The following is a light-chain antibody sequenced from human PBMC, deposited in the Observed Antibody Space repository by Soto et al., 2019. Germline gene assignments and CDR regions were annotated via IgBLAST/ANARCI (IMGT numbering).Light chain of an antibody. CDR1: SSDVGGYYY. V-gene: IGLV2-11*01. CDR3: CSYAGTYTFYV. J-gene: IGLJ1*01. Sequence: QSVLTQPRSVSGSPGQSVTISCTGTSSDVGGYYYISWYQHHPGKAPKLMIYDVTKRPSGVPDRFSGSKSGITASLTISGLQAEDEADYYCCSYAGTYTFYVYGSGIKVTVL. CDR2: DVT.